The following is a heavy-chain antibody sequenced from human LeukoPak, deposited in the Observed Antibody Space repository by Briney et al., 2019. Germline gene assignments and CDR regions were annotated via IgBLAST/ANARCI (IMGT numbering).Heavy chain of an antibody. CDR2: IYHSGST. CDR3: ARDAEEGGVIVGFDY. V-gene: IGHV4-38-2*02. CDR1: GYSISSGYY. J-gene: IGHJ4*02. D-gene: IGHD3-16*02. Sequence: PSETLSLTCAVSGYSISSGYYWGWIRQPPGKGLEWIGSIYHSGSTYYNPSLKSRVTISVDTSKNQFSLKLSSVTAADTAVYYCARDAEEGGVIVGFDYWGQGTLVTVSS.